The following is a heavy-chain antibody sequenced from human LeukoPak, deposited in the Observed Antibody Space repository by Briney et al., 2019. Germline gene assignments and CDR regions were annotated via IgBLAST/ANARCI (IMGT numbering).Heavy chain of an antibody. CDR2: VFASGST. V-gene: IGHV4-59*08. CDR3: ARHQHYGDYDYFDF. Sequence: SETLSLTCSVSGGSVSGHYWSWIRQTPERGLEWLGFVFASGSTKYNPFFKSRVTMSADMSRNQFYLGLHPVTAADTAVYYCARHQHYGDYDYFDFWGQGTLVAVSS. D-gene: IGHD4-17*01. J-gene: IGHJ4*02. CDR1: GGSVSGHY.